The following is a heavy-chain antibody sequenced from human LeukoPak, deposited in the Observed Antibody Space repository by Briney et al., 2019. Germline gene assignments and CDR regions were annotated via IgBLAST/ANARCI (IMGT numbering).Heavy chain of an antibody. V-gene: IGHV4-39*05. D-gene: IGHD1-1*01. CDR1: GGAISSRRYY. CDR3: ARQGIRGVQFPG. CDR2: IYYSGGT. J-gene: IGHJ6*01. Sequence: SPSPTRTFSGGAISSRRYYWGWIPQPPGKGPGRIWSIYYSGGTYYNPSLKSRVTLFLETSQKPVSPELGSVTPPDTGVYFCARQGIRGVQFPGWGQ.